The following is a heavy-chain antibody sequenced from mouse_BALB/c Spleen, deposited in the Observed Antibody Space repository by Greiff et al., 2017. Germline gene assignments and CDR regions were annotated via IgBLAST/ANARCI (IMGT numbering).Heavy chain of an antibody. Sequence: QVQLKESGPGLVAPSQSLSITCTVSGFSLTGYGVNWVRQPPGKGLEWLGMIWGDGSTDYNSALKSRLSISKDNSKSQVFLKMNSLQTDDTARYYCARDPYYGSSYAMDYWGQGTSVTVSS. J-gene: IGHJ4*01. CDR2: IWGDGST. V-gene: IGHV2-6-7*01. CDR3: ARDPYYGSSYAMDY. CDR1: GFSLTGYG. D-gene: IGHD1-1*01.